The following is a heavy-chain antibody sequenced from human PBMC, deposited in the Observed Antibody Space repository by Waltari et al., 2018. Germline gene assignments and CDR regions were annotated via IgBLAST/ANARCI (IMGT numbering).Heavy chain of an antibody. CDR1: GLIISDYA. D-gene: IGHD7-27*01. CDR2: IRSRFKGDAT. J-gene: IGHJ4*02. Sequence: EVQLVESGGALVQPGGSRTLSVAAYGLIISDYAIHWVRQASGKGPEWVGRIRSRFKGDATAYGESVQGRFTISRDDSKNTVYLEMNSLKTDDTAVYYCIRPFEMGIDWGQGTLVTVSS. CDR3: IRPFEMGID. V-gene: IGHV3-73*01.